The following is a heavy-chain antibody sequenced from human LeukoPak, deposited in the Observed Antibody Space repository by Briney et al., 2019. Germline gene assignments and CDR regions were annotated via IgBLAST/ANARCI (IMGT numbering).Heavy chain of an antibody. D-gene: IGHD4-17*01. CDR3: ARVVDHDYGDYYLDY. J-gene: IGHJ4*02. V-gene: IGHV3-21*04. CDR1: GFTFSTYT. CDR2: ISSRSSYI. Sequence: GGSLRLSCAASGFTFSTYTMNWVRQAPGKGLEWVSSISSRSSYIYYADSVKGRLTISRDNSKNTLYLQMNSLRAEDTAVYYCARVVDHDYGDYYLDYWGQGTLVTVSS.